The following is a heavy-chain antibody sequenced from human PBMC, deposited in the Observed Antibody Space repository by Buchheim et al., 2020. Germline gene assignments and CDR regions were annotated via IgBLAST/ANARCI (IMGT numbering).Heavy chain of an antibody. V-gene: IGHV3-30-3*01. CDR1: GFTFSSYA. CDR3: AKDDSSGYYYYYFDY. D-gene: IGHD3-22*01. J-gene: IGHJ4*02. Sequence: VQLVESGGGVVQPGRSLRLSCAASGFTFSSYAMHWVRQAPGKGLEWVAVISYDGSNKYYADSVKGRFTISRDNSKNTLYLQMNSLRAEDTAVYYCAKDDSSGYYYYYFDYWGQGTL. CDR2: ISYDGSNK.